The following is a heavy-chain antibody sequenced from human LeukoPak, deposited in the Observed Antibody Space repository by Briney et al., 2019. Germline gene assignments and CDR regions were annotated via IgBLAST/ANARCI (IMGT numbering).Heavy chain of an antibody. V-gene: IGHV1-8*01. Sequence: PLATVKVSCKASGYTFTSYDINWVRQATGQGLEWLGWRNPNSGNTGYAQKFQGRVTMTRNTSISTAYMELSSLRSEDTAVYYCARGFNDFWSGSLRTFDYWGQGTLVTVSS. CDR1: GYTFTSYD. CDR3: ARGFNDFWSGSLRTFDY. CDR2: RNPNSGNT. J-gene: IGHJ4*02. D-gene: IGHD3-3*01.